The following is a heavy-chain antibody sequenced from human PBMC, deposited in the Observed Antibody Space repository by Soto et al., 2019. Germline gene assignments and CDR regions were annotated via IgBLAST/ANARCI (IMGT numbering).Heavy chain of an antibody. J-gene: IGHJ5*02. Sequence: QVQLVQSGAEVKKPGSSVKVSCKASGGTFSSNAISWVRQAPGQGLEWMGGIIPIFGTANYAQKFQGRVTITADESTSTAYMELSSLRSEDTAVCYCARDSDYGDYAGNNWFDPWGQGTLVTVSS. CDR3: ARDSDYGDYAGNNWFDP. V-gene: IGHV1-69*12. CDR2: IIPIFGTA. D-gene: IGHD4-17*01. CDR1: GGTFSSNA.